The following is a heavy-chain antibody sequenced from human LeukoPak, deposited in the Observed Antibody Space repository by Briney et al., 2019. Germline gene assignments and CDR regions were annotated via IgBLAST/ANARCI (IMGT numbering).Heavy chain of an antibody. D-gene: IGHD2-15*01. J-gene: IGHJ6*02. Sequence: ASVKVSCKASGYTFTSYGISWVRQAPGQGLEWMGWISAYNGNTNYAQKLQGRVTMTTDTSTSTAYMELRSLRSDDTAVYYCAREFRDRYCSGGSCYSYYGMDVWGQGTTVTVSS. CDR2: ISAYNGNT. V-gene: IGHV1-18*01. CDR3: AREFRDRYCSGGSCYSYYGMDV. CDR1: GYTFTSYG.